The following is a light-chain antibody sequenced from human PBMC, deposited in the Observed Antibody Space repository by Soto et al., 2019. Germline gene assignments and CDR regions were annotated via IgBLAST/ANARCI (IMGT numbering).Light chain of an antibody. J-gene: IGLJ1*01. CDR2: DVT. V-gene: IGLV2-14*03. CDR3: SSYTTSRSYV. CDR1: SSDVGDYIY. Sequence: QSVLTQPASVSGSPGQSITISCTGTSSDVGDYIYVSWYQHHPGKAPKLMIYDVTNRPSGVSNRFSGSKSGNTASLTISGLQAEDEAVYYCSSYTTSRSYVFGTGTKVTVL.